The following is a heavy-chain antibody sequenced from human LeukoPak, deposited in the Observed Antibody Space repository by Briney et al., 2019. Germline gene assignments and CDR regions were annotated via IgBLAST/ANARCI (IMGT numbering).Heavy chain of an antibody. J-gene: IGHJ4*02. CDR2: IYSGGTT. CDR1: GFTVSSSY. CDR3: ARQTGESTNFDN. V-gene: IGHV3-53*01. Sequence: GGSLRLSCAASGFTVSSSYISRVRQAPGKGLEWVSAIYSGGTTYYADSVRGRFTISRDNSKNTLYLLMNSLRAEDTAMYHCARQTGESTNFDNWGQGTLVTVSS. D-gene: IGHD2-2*01.